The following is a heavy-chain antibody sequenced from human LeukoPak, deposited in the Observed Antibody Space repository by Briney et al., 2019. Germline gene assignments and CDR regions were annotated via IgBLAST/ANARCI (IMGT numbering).Heavy chain of an antibody. J-gene: IGHJ4*02. CDR3: ARVAVAGSFGY. CDR1: GGSISSYY. CDR2: INHSGST. D-gene: IGHD6-19*01. Sequence: PSETLSLTCTVSGGSISSYYWSWIRQPPGKGLEWIGEINHSGSTNYNPSLKSRVTISVDTSKNQFSLKLSSVTAADTAVYYCARVAVAGSFGYWGQGTLVTVSS. V-gene: IGHV4-34*01.